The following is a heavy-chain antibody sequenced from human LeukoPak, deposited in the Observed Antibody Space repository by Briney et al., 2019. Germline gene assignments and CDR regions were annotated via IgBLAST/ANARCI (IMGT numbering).Heavy chain of an antibody. J-gene: IGHJ6*02. CDR3: ARTHYYYYGMDV. Sequence: ASVKVSCRASGYTFTSYDINWVRQATGQGLEWMGWMNPNSGNTGYAQKFQGRVTMTRNTSISTAYMELSSLRSEDTAVYYCARTHYYYYGMDVWGQGTTVTVSS. V-gene: IGHV1-8*01. CDR2: MNPNSGNT. CDR1: GYTFTSYD.